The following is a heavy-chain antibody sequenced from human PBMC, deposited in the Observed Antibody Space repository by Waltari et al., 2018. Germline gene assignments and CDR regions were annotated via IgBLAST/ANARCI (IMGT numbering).Heavy chain of an antibody. V-gene: IGHV3-74*01. CDR3: YYYGMDV. Sequence: EVQLVESGGGLVHPGGSLRLSCEASGFTFSTFWVHWVRQVPGKGLVWVARIKSDGSATSYADSVKGRFTISRDNSKNTLYLQMNSLRAEDTAVYYYYYYGMDVWGQGTTVTVSS. CDR1: GFTFSTFW. J-gene: IGHJ6*02. CDR2: IKSDGSAT.